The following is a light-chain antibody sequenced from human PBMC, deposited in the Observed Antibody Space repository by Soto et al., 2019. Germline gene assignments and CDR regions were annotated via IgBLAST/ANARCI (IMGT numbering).Light chain of an antibody. CDR2: WAS. Sequence: DIVMTQSPDSLTVSLGERATVNCKSSQSVSYSSNNDNYLAWYQQKPGQPPKLLIYWASTRESGVPDRFSGSGSGTDFTLTISSLQAEDVAVYYCQQYYSTPFTFGPGTKVGIK. CDR3: QQYYSTPFT. V-gene: IGKV4-1*01. J-gene: IGKJ3*01. CDR1: QSVSYSSNNDNY.